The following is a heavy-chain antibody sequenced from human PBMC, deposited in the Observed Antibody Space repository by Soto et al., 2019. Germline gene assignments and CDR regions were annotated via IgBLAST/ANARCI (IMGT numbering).Heavy chain of an antibody. D-gene: IGHD2-15*01. CDR3: ARKRVAATPDVDY. J-gene: IGHJ4*02. V-gene: IGHV4-34*01. Sequence: PSETLSLTCAVYGGSFSGYYWSWIRQPPGKGLEWIGEINHSGSTNYNPSLKSRVTISVDTSKNQFSLKLSSVTAADTAVYYCARKRVAATPDVDYWGQGTLVTVSS. CDR1: GGSFSGYY. CDR2: INHSGST.